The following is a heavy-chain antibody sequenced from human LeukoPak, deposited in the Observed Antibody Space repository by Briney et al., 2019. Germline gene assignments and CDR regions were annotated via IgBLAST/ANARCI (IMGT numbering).Heavy chain of an antibody. V-gene: IGHV2-5*02. D-gene: IGHD3-22*01. CDR3: AHRKNYYDSSVFDN. Sequence: SGPTLVNPTQTLTLTCTFSGFSLNTRGVGVGWIRQPPGRALEWLALIYWDDDKRYSPSLKSRLTITKDTSKNQVVLTMTNMDPVDTATYFCAHRKNYYDSSVFDNWGEGTLVTVSS. CDR1: GFSLNTRGVG. J-gene: IGHJ4*02. CDR2: IYWDDDK.